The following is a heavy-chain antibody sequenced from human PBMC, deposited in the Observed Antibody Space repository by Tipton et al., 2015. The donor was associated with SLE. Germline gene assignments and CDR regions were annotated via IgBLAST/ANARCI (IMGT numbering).Heavy chain of an antibody. Sequence: SLRLSCVTSGFTLSDYAMNWVRQSPGKGLEWVALIYSGGFGTAYADAVKGRFSVTRDSSGSTVYLQMKSLRTEDTAIYYCGKGRGRGYRYGSIHYWGPGTLVTVSS. V-gene: IGHV3-23*03. CDR1: GFTLSDYA. CDR2: IYSGGFGT. D-gene: IGHD5-18*01. CDR3: GKGRGRGYRYGSIHY. J-gene: IGHJ4*02.